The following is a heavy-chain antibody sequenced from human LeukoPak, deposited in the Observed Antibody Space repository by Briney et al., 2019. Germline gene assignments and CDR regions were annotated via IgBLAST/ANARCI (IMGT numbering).Heavy chain of an antibody. CDR1: GGSFSGYY. Sequence: PSETLSLTCAVYGGSFSGYYWSWIRQPPGKGLEWIGEINHSGSTNYNPSLKSRVTISVDTSKNQFSLKLSSVTAADTAVYYCARRFWNYVRYFDYWGQGTLVTVSS. V-gene: IGHV4-34*01. CDR3: ARRFWNYVRYFDY. J-gene: IGHJ4*02. CDR2: INHSGST. D-gene: IGHD1-7*01.